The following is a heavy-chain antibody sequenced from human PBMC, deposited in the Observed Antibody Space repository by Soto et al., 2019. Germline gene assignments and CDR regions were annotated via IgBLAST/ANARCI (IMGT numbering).Heavy chain of an antibody. V-gene: IGHV4-30-4*01. J-gene: IGHJ5*02. CDR2: IYYSGST. D-gene: IGHD2-8*02. CDR1: GGSISSGDYY. Sequence: SKTLSLTCTVSGGSISSGDYYWSWIRQPPGKGLEWIGYIYYSGSTYYNPSLKSRVTISVDTSKNQFSLKLSSVTAADTAVYYCARTEVLRSNWFDPWGQGTLVTVSS. CDR3: ARTEVLRSNWFDP.